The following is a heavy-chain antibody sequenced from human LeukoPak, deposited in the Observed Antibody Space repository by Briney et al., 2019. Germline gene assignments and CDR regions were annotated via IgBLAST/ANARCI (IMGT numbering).Heavy chain of an antibody. Sequence: GGSLRLSCAASGFTFSSYSMDWVRQAPGKGLEWVSYISSSSSTIYYADSVKGRFTISRDNSKNTLYLQMNSLRAEDTAVYYCARDQYYYDSSGYYSAYWGQGTLVTVSS. V-gene: IGHV3-48*01. CDR3: ARDQYYYDSSGYYSAY. CDR2: ISSSSSTI. J-gene: IGHJ4*02. CDR1: GFTFSSYS. D-gene: IGHD3-22*01.